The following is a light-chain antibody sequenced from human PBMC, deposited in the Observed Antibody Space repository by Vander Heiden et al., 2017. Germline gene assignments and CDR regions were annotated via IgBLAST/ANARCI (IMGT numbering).Light chain of an antibody. Sequence: QSVLTQPPSVSGAPGQRVTISCTGSSSKIGAGLEVTPYQRPPGTAPKPRIYGNSKRPSRGPDRFPGSKAGNPARPGIAGVQAEDEADYYCQSYDSSLSGVVFGGGTKLTVL. CDR3: QSYDSSLSGVV. CDR1: SSKIGAGLE. J-gene: IGLJ2*01. CDR2: GNS. V-gene: IGLV1-40*01.